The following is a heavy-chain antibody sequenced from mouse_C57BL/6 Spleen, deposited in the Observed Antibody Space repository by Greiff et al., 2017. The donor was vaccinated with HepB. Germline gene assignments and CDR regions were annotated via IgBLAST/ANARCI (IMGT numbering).Heavy chain of an antibody. V-gene: IGHV2-2*01. D-gene: IGHD1-1*01. J-gene: IGHJ3*01. CDR2: IWSGGST. Sequence: VKLQESGPGLVQPSQSLSITCTVSGFSLTSYGVHWVRQSPGKGLEWLGVIWSGGSTDYNAAFISRLSISKDNSKSQVFFKMNSLQTDDTAIYYCAGTTVVATPFAYWGQGTLVTVSA. CDR3: AGTTVVATPFAY. CDR1: GFSLTSYG.